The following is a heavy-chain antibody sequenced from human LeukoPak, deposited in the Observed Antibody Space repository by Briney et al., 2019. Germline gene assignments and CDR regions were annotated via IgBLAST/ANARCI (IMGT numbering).Heavy chain of an antibody. CDR1: GFTFSSYA. J-gene: IGHJ4*02. CDR3: ARGHDCSSTSCYNFYGDGGGVGFDY. Sequence: GRSLRLSCAASGFTFSSYAMHWVRQAPGKGLEWVAVISYDGSNKYYADSVKGRFTISRDNSKNTLYLQMNSLRAEDTAVYYCARGHDCSSTSCYNFYGDGGGVGFDYWGQGTLVTVSS. D-gene: IGHD2-2*02. CDR2: ISYDGSNK. V-gene: IGHV3-30-3*01.